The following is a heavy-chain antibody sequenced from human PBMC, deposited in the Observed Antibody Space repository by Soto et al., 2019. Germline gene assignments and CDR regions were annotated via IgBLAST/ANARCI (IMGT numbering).Heavy chain of an antibody. CDR1: GFTFSSYA. CDR2: ISGSGGST. D-gene: IGHD2-15*01. Sequence: GGSLRLSCAASGFTFSSYAMSWVRQAPGKGLEWVSAISGSGGSTYYADSVKGRFTISRDNSKNTLYLQMNSLRAEDTAVYYCAKDQLCSGGSCYSFSFDYWGQGTLVTVSS. J-gene: IGHJ4*02. V-gene: IGHV3-23*01. CDR3: AKDQLCSGGSCYSFSFDY.